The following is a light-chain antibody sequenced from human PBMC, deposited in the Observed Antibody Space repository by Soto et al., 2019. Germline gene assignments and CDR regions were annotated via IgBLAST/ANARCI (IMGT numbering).Light chain of an antibody. CDR1: SSNIGSAY. V-gene: IGLV1-47*01. Sequence: QSVLTQPPSASGTPGQTVTISCSGSSSNIGSAYIYWYQHLPGTAPKLLIYRNNQRPSGVPDRFSASKSGTSASLAISGLRSEDDADYYCAALDDSLVVFGGGTKVTVL. CDR2: RNN. J-gene: IGLJ2*01. CDR3: AALDDSLVV.